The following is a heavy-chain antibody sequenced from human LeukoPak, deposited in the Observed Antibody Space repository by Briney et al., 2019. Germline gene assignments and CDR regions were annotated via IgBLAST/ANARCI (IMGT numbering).Heavy chain of an antibody. D-gene: IGHD3-10*01. J-gene: IGHJ5*02. CDR3: ASTRGVWFDP. V-gene: IGHV4-59*01. CDR2: IYYSGST. Sequence: SETLSLTCTVSGGSISSYYWSWIRQPPGKGLEWIGYIYYSGSTNYNPSLKSRVTISVDTSKNQFSLKLSSVTAADTAVYYCASTRGVWFDPWGQGTLVTVSS. CDR1: GGSISSYY.